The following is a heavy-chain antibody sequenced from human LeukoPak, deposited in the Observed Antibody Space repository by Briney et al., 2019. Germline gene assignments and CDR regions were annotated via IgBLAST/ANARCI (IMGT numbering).Heavy chain of an antibody. J-gene: IGHJ3*02. V-gene: IGHV1-69*13. Sequence: GASVNVSCTASGGSLSNYAINWVRQASGQGPEWMGGIIPIFGTPKYVQRFQGRVTITADEPTSTAYMELRSLTSEDTAVYYCARGLNHNDRPTDAFDIWGQGTKVTVSS. D-gene: IGHD3-22*01. CDR1: GGSLSNYA. CDR2: IIPIFGTP. CDR3: ARGLNHNDRPTDAFDI.